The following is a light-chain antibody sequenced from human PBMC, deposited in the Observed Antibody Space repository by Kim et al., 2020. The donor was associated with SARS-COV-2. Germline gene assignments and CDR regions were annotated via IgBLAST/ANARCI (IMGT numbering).Light chain of an antibody. Sequence: EIVMTQSPATLSVSPGERATLSCRASQSVSSNLAWYQQKPGQAPRLLIYGASTRATGIPARFSGSGSGTEFTLTISSLQSEDFAVYYCPAYYYWPLYTFGQGTKLEI. CDR2: GAS. J-gene: IGKJ2*01. CDR3: PAYYYWPLYT. V-gene: IGKV3-15*01. CDR1: QSVSSN.